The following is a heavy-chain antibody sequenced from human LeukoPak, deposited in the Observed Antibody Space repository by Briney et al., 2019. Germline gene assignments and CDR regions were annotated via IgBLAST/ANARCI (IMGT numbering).Heavy chain of an antibody. J-gene: IGHJ4*02. CDR1: GFTFSNYP. CDR2: ISYDGSKK. Sequence: PGGSLRLSCATSGFTFSNYPIHWVRQAPGKGLEWVSLISYDGSKKYYADSMKGRFTISRDNSKNTMYLQMNSLRTEDTAVYNCARDDPICRAGNCYEGLDYWGQGTLVTVSS. V-gene: IGHV3-30*04. CDR3: ARDDPICRAGNCYEGLDY. D-gene: IGHD2-15*01.